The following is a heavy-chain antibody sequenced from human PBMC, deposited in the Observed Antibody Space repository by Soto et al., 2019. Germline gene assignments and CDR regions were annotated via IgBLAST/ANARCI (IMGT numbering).Heavy chain of an antibody. D-gene: IGHD6-13*01. CDR3: ARDIAAAGMEDWFDP. CDR2: IYTSGTT. CDR1: GGSISGYY. Sequence: PSETLSLTCTVSGGSISGYYWSWIRQPAGKGLEWLGRIYTSGTTNYNPSLKSRITMSVDTSKNQFSLKWSSVTVADTAVYYCARDIAAAGMEDWFDPWGQGTLVTVS. V-gene: IGHV4-4*07. J-gene: IGHJ5*02.